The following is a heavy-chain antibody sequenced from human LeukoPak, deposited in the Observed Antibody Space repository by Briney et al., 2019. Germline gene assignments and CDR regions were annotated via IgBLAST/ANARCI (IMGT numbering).Heavy chain of an antibody. D-gene: IGHD6-19*01. J-gene: IGHJ4*02. CDR3: AGLEGRYSTDWFYFFDY. CDR2: MYLGGTT. V-gene: IGHV4-34*01. CDR1: GGSFGGYY. Sequence: SETLSLTCAVYGGSFGGYYWSWIRQPPGKGLERIGEMYLGGTTNFNPSLKSRVTILMDKSKNQLSLQLTSVTAADTAVYYCAGLEGRYSTDWFYFFDYWGQGALVTVSS.